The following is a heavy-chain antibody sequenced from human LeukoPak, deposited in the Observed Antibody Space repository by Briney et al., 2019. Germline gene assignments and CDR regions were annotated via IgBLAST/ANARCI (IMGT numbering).Heavy chain of an antibody. CDR3: TRGEQLAGPSWFDP. D-gene: IGHD6-6*01. J-gene: IGHJ5*02. V-gene: IGHV1-69*13. CDR2: IIPIFGTT. CDR1: GGTFSRYA. Sequence: SVKVSCKASGGTFSRYAFSWVRQAPGQGLEWVGGIIPIFGTTNYAQKFQGRVTITADESTSTAYMELSSLKSEDTALYFCTRGEQLAGPSWFDPWGQGTLVTVSS.